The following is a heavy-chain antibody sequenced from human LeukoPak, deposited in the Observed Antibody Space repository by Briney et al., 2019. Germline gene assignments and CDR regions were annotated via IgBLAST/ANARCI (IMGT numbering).Heavy chain of an antibody. V-gene: IGHV4-59*01. CDR1: GGSISSYY. J-gene: IGHJ4*02. CDR3: AKVLTYGNFDY. D-gene: IGHD1-14*01. CDR2: IYYSGST. Sequence: SETLSLTCTVSGGSISSYYWSWIRQPPGKGLEWIGYIYYSGSTNYNPSLKSRVTISVDTSKNQFSLKLSSVTAADTAVYYCAKVLTYGNFDYWGQGTLVTVSS.